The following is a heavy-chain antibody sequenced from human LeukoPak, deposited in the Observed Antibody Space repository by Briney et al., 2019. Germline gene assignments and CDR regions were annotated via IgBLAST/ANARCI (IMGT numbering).Heavy chain of an antibody. D-gene: IGHD1-26*01. CDR2: ARNKANSYTT. Sequence: PGGSLRLSWAASGFTFSDHYMDWVRQAPGKGLEWVGRARNKANSYTTEYAASVKGRFTISRDDSKNSLYLQMNSLKTEDTAVYYCARATSGSYYYYFDYWGQGTLVTVSS. V-gene: IGHV3-72*01. CDR1: GFTFSDHY. J-gene: IGHJ4*02. CDR3: ARATSGSYYYYFDY.